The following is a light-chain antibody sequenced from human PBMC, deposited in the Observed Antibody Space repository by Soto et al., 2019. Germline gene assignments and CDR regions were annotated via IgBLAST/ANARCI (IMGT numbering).Light chain of an antibody. J-gene: IGKJ3*01. V-gene: IGKV1-9*01. CDR3: QQLNSYPT. CDR1: QDISSY. Sequence: DIQMTQSPSTLSASVRDRVTITYRASQDISSYLAWYQQKPGKAPKLLIYAASTLQNGVPSRFSGSGSGTEFTLTISSLQPEDFATYYCQQLNSYPTFGPGTKVDIK. CDR2: AAS.